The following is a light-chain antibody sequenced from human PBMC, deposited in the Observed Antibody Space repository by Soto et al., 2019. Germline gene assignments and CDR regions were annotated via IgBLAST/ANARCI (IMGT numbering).Light chain of an antibody. V-gene: IGKV3-11*01. CDR1: QSVSSY. CDR2: DAS. J-gene: IGKJ1*01. Sequence: EILLTQSPATLSLSPGARATLSCRASQSVSSYLAWYQQNPGQAPRLLIYDASNRDTGITARVSGSGSGTDCTLTISRLEPEELAVYDCQQRSNWPPTVGQGTKWEIK. CDR3: QQRSNWPPT.